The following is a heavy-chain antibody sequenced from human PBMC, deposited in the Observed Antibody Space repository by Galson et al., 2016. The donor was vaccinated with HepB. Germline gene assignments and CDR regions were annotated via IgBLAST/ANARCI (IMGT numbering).Heavy chain of an antibody. CDR2: ISSTSTYI. J-gene: IGHJ4*02. D-gene: IGHD2-21*02. CDR1: GFTFSAYS. V-gene: IGHV3-21*01. CDR3: ARGRTATPGYFDS. Sequence: SLRLSCAASGFTFSAYSMTWVRQAPGKGLEWVSSISSTSTYIFYADSVKGRFTISRDNTKNSLYLQMNSLRAEDTAVYYCARGRTATPGYFDSWGQGTPVTVST.